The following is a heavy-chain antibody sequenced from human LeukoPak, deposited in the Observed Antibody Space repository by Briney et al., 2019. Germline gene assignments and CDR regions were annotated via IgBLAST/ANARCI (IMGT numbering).Heavy chain of an antibody. J-gene: IGHJ4*02. CDR1: GFTFSSYW. Sequence: PGGSLRLSCAASGFTFSSYWMSWVRQAPGKGLEWVANIKYDGSEKHYVDSVKGRFTISRDNAKNSLYLQMNSLRAEDTAVYYCAREDVGGSSGYNYWGQGTLVTVSS. V-gene: IGHV3-7*01. CDR2: IKYDGSEK. D-gene: IGHD3-22*01. CDR3: AREDVGGSSGYNY.